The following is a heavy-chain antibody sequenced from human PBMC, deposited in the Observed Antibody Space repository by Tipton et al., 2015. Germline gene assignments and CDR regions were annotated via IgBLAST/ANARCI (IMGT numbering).Heavy chain of an antibody. D-gene: IGHD3-22*01. J-gene: IGHJ4*02. CDR2: IHYSGST. V-gene: IGHV4-59*12. CDR1: GGSISTYY. Sequence: TLSLTCSVSGGSISTYYWSWIRQPPGKGLEWIGYIHYSGSTNYNPSLKSRVTMSVDTSKNQFSLHLSSVTAADTAVYYCAREVWYYDSSGYDYWGQGTLVTVSS. CDR3: AREVWYYDSSGYDY.